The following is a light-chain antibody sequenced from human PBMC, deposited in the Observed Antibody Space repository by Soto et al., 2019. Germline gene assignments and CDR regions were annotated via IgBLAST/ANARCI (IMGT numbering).Light chain of an antibody. J-gene: IGKJ1*01. Sequence: EIVMTQSPATLSVSPGERVTLSCTARQSISSNLAWFHQKPGQAPRLLIYGASTRATGIPARFSGSGSGTEFTLTISSLQSEDFAVYYCQQYKNWPRTFGQGTKVDI. CDR3: QQYKNWPRT. V-gene: IGKV3-15*01. CDR2: GAS. CDR1: QSISSN.